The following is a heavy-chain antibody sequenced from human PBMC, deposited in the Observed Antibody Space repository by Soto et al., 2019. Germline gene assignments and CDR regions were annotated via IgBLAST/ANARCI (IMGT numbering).Heavy chain of an antibody. J-gene: IGHJ6*02. CDR2: GSNK. Sequence: GSNKYYAAAVKGRFTISRDNSKNTLYLQMNSLRAEDTAVYYCARGFSRRGYSLYCYYYYGMDVWVQGTTVPVS. CDR3: ARGFSRRGYSLYCYYYYGMDV. D-gene: IGHD5-18*01. V-gene: IGHV3-30-3*01.